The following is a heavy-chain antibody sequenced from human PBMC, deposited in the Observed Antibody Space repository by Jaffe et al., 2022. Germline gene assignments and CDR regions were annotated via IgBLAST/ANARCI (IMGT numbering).Heavy chain of an antibody. Sequence: QVQLVQSEAEVKKPGASVKVSCKASGYTFIKDYMHWVRQAPGQGLEWMGVISPSGGSTSYPQKFQGRVTMTRDTSASTVYMELSSLRSEDTAVYYCAREPQQGRDGYNFGWLDPWGQGTLVTVSS. CDR3: AREPQQGRDGYNFGWLDP. D-gene: IGHD5-12*01. CDR2: ISPSGGST. J-gene: IGHJ5*02. CDR1: GYTFIKDY. V-gene: IGHV1-46*01.